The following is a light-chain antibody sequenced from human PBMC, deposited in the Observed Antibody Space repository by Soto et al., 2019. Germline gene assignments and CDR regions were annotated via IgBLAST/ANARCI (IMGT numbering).Light chain of an antibody. CDR2: DAS. CDR1: QDIYMY. V-gene: IGKV1-33*01. J-gene: IGKJ5*01. Sequence: DIQMTHSPSSLSSSVLYIFTITCQASQDIYMYLNWYQQKPGKAPRLLIYDASNLETGVPSRFSGSGSGTDFTFTISSLQPEDIATYYCQQYDNFVITFGQGTRLEIK. CDR3: QQYDNFVIT.